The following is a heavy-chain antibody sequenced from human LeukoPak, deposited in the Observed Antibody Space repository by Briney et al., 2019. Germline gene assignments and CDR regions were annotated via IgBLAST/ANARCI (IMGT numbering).Heavy chain of an antibody. CDR1: GFTFSRFW. V-gene: IGHV3-7*01. CDR2: IKQDGSEK. J-gene: IGHJ4*02. D-gene: IGHD2-2*01. Sequence: PGGTLTLSCAASGFTFSRFWMRWARHAPGKGLEWVANIKQDGSEKYYVDSVKGRFTISRDNAKNSLHLQMNSLRAEDTAMYYCASASPAGDYWGQGTLVTVSS. CDR3: ASASPAGDY.